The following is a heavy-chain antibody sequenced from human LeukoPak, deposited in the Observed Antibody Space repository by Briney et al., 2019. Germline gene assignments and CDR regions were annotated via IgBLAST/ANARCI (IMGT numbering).Heavy chain of an antibody. CDR3: ARAKMGRWLQHHNYYFDY. V-gene: IGHV1-46*01. J-gene: IGHJ4*02. CDR2: INPSGGST. Sequence: ASVKVSCKASGYTFTSYYMHWVRQAPGQGLEWMGIINPSGGSTSYAQKFQGRVTMTRDTSISTAYMELSRLRSDDTAVYYCARAKMGRWLQHHNYYFDYWGQGTLVTVSS. D-gene: IGHD5-24*01. CDR1: GYTFTSYY.